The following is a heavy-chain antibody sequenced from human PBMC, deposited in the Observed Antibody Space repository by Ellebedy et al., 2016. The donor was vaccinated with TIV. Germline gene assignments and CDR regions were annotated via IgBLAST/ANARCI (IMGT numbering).Heavy chain of an antibody. V-gene: IGHV4-34*01. D-gene: IGHD5-12*01. J-gene: IGHJ4*02. Sequence: SETLSLXCAVYGGSFSGYYWSWIRQPPGKGLEWIGEINHSGSTNYNPSLKSRVTISVDTSKNQFSLKLSSVTAADTAVYYCASRGGYDYGFLRPGPVGYWGQGTLVTVSS. CDR1: GGSFSGYY. CDR2: INHSGST. CDR3: ASRGGYDYGFLRPGPVGY.